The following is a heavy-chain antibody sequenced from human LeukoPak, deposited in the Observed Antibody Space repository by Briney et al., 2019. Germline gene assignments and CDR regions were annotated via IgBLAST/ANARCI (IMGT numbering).Heavy chain of an antibody. CDR1: GGSISSYY. Sequence: SETLSLTCTVSGGSISSYYWSWIRQPPGKGLEWIGYIYYSGSTNYNPSLKSRVTISVDTSKNQFSLKLSSVTAADTAVYYCAREGIAAADYAFDIWGQETMVTVSS. J-gene: IGHJ3*02. CDR3: AREGIAAADYAFDI. CDR2: IYYSGST. V-gene: IGHV4-59*01. D-gene: IGHD6-13*01.